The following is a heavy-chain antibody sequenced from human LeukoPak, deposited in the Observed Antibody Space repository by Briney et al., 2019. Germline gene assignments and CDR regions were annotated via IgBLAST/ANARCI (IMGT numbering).Heavy chain of an antibody. CDR1: GFTISSYW. CDR2: INSDASST. D-gene: IGHD5-18*01. Sequence: AESLTLSCAVSGFTISSYWKHWVRQAPGQGMGCVSRINSDASSTSYEDSVKGRFTISRDNAKNALCPQMNSLRVEDTAEYYCASGYLQMGYWSQGTLVTVP. V-gene: IGHV3-74*01. CDR3: ASGYLQMGY. J-gene: IGHJ4*02.